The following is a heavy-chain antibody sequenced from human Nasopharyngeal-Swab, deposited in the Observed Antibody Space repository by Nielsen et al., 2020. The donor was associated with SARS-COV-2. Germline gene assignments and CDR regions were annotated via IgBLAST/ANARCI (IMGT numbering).Heavy chain of an antibody. V-gene: IGHV4-34*01. CDR2: INHSGST. D-gene: IGHD3-10*01. CDR3: ASSPLWFGEPEHGMDV. J-gene: IGHJ6*02. Sequence: WIRQPPGKGLEWIGEINHSGSTNYNPSLKSRVTISVDTSKNQFSLKLSSVTAADMAVYYCASSPLWFGEPEHGMDVWGQGTTVTVSS.